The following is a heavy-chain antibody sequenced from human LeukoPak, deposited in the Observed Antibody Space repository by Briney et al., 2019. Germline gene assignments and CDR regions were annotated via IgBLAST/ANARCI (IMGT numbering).Heavy chain of an antibody. CDR3: ARDLNNGSYHWFDP. V-gene: IGHV3-66*01. CDR2: IYSGGST. J-gene: IGHJ5*02. CDR1: GFTVSSNY. D-gene: IGHD1-26*01. Sequence: GGSLRLSCAVSGFTVSSNYMSWVRQAPGTGLEWVSVIYSGGSTDYADSVKGRFTTSRDNSKNTLYLQMNSLRAEDTAIYYCARDLNNGSYHWFDPWGQGTLVTVSS.